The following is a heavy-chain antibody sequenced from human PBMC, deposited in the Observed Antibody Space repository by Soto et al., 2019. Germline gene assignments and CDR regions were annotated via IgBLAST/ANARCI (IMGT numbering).Heavy chain of an antibody. CDR2: ISGSGGST. CDR1: GFTFSSYA. Sequence: GGSLRLSCAASGFTFSSYAMSWVRQAPGKGLEWVSAISGSGGSTYYADSVKGRFTISRDNSKNTLYLQMNSLRAEDTAVYYCAKSRGELAVAGTLLGFHGGRNDYWGQGTLVTVSS. V-gene: IGHV3-23*01. D-gene: IGHD6-19*01. J-gene: IGHJ4*02. CDR3: AKSRGELAVAGTLLGFHGGRNDY.